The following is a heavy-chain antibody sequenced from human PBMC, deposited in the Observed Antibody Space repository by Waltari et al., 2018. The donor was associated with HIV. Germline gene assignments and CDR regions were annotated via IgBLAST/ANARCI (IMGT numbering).Heavy chain of an antibody. CDR1: TCWCGRYW. J-gene: IGHJ6*02. CDR2: INQDATKK. CDR3: ARGDQWGLFMDSYYGLDV. D-gene: IGHD1-26*01. V-gene: IGHV3-7*01. Sequence: EALLVQSGGGVGRRGGSLRLYCEGSTCWCGRYWMVCVRQALGKGLGWVANINQDATKKNYADSVKGRFSVSRDNGKYSVFLEMNRLRVQDTAVYFCARGDQWGLFMDSYYGLDVWGRGTTVIVSS.